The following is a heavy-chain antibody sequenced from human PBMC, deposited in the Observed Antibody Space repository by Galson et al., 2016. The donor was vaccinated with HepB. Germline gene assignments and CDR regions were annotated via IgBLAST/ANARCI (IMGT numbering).Heavy chain of an antibody. CDR3: VKARGQWLVNTVALDS. CDR1: GFSFSTYG. CDR2: ITYDASHT. J-gene: IGHJ4*02. V-gene: IGHV3-30*18. D-gene: IGHD6-19*01. Sequence: SLRLSCAASGFSFSTYGMHWVRQAPGKGLEWVAVITYDASHTYYADYVKGRFTISRDNSKNALRLQMNSLRAEDTAVFYCVKARGQWLVNTVALDSWGQGTLVTVSS.